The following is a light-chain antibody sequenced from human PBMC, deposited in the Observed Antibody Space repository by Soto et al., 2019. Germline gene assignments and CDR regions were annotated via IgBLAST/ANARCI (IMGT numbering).Light chain of an antibody. J-gene: IGLJ1*01. CDR3: SSYAGSNTYV. V-gene: IGLV2-8*01. CDR2: EVS. Sequence: QSVLTQPPSASGSPGQSVTISCTGTSSDVGAYNYVSWYQQHPGKAPKLMIYEVSKRPSGVPDRFSGSKSGNTASLTVSGLQAEAETDYYCSSYAGSNTYVFGTGTKVTV. CDR1: SSDVGAYNY.